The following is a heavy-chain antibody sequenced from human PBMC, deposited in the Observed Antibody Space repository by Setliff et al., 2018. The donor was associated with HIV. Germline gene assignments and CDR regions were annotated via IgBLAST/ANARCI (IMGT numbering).Heavy chain of an antibody. CDR3: ARVSYYDKKGISFYYYYMDV. J-gene: IGHJ6*03. Sequence: SETLSLTCTVSGGPISNYYWGWIRRPPGKGLEWIGSIYYSGSTYYNPSLKSRVTISVDTSKNQFSLKLSSVTAADTAMYYCARVSYYDKKGISFYYYYMDVWGKGTTVTVSS. CDR1: GGPISNYY. CDR2: IYYSGST. V-gene: IGHV4-39*07. D-gene: IGHD3-22*01.